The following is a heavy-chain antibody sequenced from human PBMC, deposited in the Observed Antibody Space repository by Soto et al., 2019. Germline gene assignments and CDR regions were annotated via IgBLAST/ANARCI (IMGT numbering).Heavy chain of an antibody. CDR1: GFTFSSYA. Sequence: GGSLRLSCAAPGFTFSSYAMSWVRQAPGKGLEWVSTISGSGGGTYYADSMKGRFTISRDNSNNTLYLQMYSLRVEDTAVYYCARASDHWGQGTLVTVSS. CDR2: ISGSGGGT. CDR3: ARASDH. V-gene: IGHV3-23*01. J-gene: IGHJ4*02.